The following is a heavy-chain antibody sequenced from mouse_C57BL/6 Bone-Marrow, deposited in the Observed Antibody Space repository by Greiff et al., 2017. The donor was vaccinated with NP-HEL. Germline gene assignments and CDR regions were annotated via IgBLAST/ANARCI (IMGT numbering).Heavy chain of an antibody. D-gene: IGHD2-4*01. V-gene: IGHV5-6*02. J-gene: IGHJ3*01. Sequence: EVMLVESGGDLRKEGGGRKRKRAASGFTFSSYGMSWVRQTPDKRLEWVATISSGGSYNYYPDSVKGRFTISRDNAKNTLYLQMSSLKSEDTAMYYCARHDYDSWFAYWGQGTLVTVSA. CDR2: ISSGGSYN. CDR3: ARHDYDSWFAY. CDR1: GFTFSSYG.